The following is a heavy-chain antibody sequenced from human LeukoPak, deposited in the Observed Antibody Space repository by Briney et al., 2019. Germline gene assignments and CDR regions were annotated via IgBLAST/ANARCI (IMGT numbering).Heavy chain of an antibody. CDR2: VHLDGRT. D-gene: IGHD3-10*01. CDR1: GGSITTTNW. V-gene: IGHV4-4*02. CDR3: ARAPELYYFDC. Sequence: SETLSLTCGVSGGSITTTNWWTWVRQPPGKGLEWIGEVHLDGRTNYNPSLESRVTISVDTSKNQFSLNLNSVTAADTAVYYCARAPELYYFDCWGQGTLVTVSS. J-gene: IGHJ4*02.